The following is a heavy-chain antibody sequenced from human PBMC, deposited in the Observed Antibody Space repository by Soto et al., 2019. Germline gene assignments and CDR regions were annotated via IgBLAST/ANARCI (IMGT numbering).Heavy chain of an antibody. D-gene: IGHD1-1*01. CDR3: ATWHEREHAYDV. V-gene: IGHV3-53*01. Sequence: DVQLVESGGGLTQPGESLRLSCAAFGLTISGKKYVAWVRQAPGKGLEWVSGLYDVDGSFYADSVRGRFTTSSDSSKTTVYLQMNDLRPDDTAVYYCATWHEREHAYDVLGQGTTVTVSS. CDR2: LYDVDGS. CDR1: GLTISGKKY. J-gene: IGHJ3*01.